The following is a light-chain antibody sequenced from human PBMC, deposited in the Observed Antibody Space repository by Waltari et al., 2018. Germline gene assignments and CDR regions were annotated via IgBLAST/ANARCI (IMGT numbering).Light chain of an antibody. CDR3: QQSYTIPWT. CDR2: AAS. J-gene: IGKJ1*01. V-gene: IGKV1-39*01. CDR1: HTIRSY. Sequence: DIHMTQSPSSLSASVGDRVTTTCRASHTIRSYLNWYQQKVGEAPKLLIYAASTLQGGVPSRFSGGGSETDFTLTISSVQPEDFATYICQQSYTIPWTFGQGTKVDVK.